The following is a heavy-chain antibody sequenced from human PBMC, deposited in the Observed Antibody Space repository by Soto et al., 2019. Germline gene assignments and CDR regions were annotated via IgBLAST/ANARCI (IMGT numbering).Heavy chain of an antibody. CDR2: IYYSGST. CDR1: GGSISSYY. Sequence: PSETLSLTCTVSGGSISSYYWSWIRQPPGKGLEWIGYIYYSGSTNYNPSLKSRVTISVDTSKNQFSLKLSSVTAADTAVYYCARRITIFGVVTPFDAFDIWGQGTMVTVS. V-gene: IGHV4-59*08. D-gene: IGHD3-3*01. CDR3: ARRITIFGVVTPFDAFDI. J-gene: IGHJ3*02.